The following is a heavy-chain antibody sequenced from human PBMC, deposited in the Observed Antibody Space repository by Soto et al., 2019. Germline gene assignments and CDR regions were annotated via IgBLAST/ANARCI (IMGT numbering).Heavy chain of an antibody. Sequence: PSETLSLTCSVSGDSISRYYWSWIRQPPGKGLEWIGYIYSTGSTNYNPSLTSRVAISVDTSKNQFSLKLNSVTAADTAIYYCARALREYSYTFDYWGQGTLVTVSS. CDR3: ARALREYSYTFDY. J-gene: IGHJ4*02. V-gene: IGHV4-59*01. CDR2: IYSTGST. CDR1: GDSISRYY. D-gene: IGHD5-18*01.